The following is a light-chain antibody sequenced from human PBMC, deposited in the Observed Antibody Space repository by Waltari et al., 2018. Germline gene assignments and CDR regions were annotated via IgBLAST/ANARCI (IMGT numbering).Light chain of an antibody. Sequence: EIVFTQSPATLSLSPGESATLSCRASQSVSTYLAWYQQRPGQAPRLLIYDSSNRATGIPARFSGSGSETDFTLTISSLEPEDFAVYYCQQRYKWPLTFGGGSKVEI. CDR2: DSS. CDR3: QQRYKWPLT. V-gene: IGKV3-11*01. J-gene: IGKJ4*01. CDR1: QSVSTY.